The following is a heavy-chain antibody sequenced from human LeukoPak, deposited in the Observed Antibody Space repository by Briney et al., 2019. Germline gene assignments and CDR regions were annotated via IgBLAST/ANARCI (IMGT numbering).Heavy chain of an antibody. V-gene: IGHV3-23*01. CDR2: ISGSGGST. CDR1: GFTFSSYA. J-gene: IGHJ4*02. CDR3: ANDRYDSSAGGLDY. Sequence: GGSLRLSCAASGFTFSSYAMSWVRQAPGKGLEWVSAISGSGGSTYYAESVKGRFTISRDNSKNTVYLQMYSLRAEDTAVYHCANDRYDSSAGGLDYWGQGTLVTVSS. D-gene: IGHD3-22*01.